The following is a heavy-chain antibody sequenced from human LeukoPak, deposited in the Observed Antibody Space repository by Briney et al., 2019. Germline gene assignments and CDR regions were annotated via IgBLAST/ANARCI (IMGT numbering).Heavy chain of an antibody. J-gene: IGHJ4*02. CDR3: ARESERSYYYDSSGYYI. CDR1: GYIFTGYY. D-gene: IGHD3-22*01. V-gene: IGHV1-2*02. Sequence: GASVKVSCKASGYIFTGYYMHWVRQAPGQGLEWMGWINPNSGGTNYAQKFQGRVTMTRDTSISTAYMELSRLRSDDTAVYYCARESERSYYYDSSGYYIWGQGTLVTVSS. CDR2: INPNSGGT.